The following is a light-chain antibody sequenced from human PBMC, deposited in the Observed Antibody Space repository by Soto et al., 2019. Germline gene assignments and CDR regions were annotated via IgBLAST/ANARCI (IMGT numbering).Light chain of an antibody. CDR3: QQSYTTPM. V-gene: IGKV1-39*01. CDR1: QSIDTY. Sequence: DIQMTQSPSSLSAFVGDRVTITCRASQSIDTYLNWYQQKPGKAPKLLVYGASDLQSGVPSRFSGSGSGTDFSLTIRGLQPEDFATYFCQQSYTTPMFGQGTKVEIK. J-gene: IGKJ1*01. CDR2: GAS.